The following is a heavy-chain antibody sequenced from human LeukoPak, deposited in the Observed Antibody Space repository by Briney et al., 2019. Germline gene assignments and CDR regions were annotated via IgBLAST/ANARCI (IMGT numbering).Heavy chain of an antibody. CDR1: GFTFSNYR. CDR2: IKEDGSEE. Sequence: GGSLRLSCAASGFTFSNYRMNWVRHSPGRGLEWVANIKEDGSEEHYADSVKGRFTISRDNAKNTLYLQMNSLGDEDTAVYYCASLGTLVPWGQGTLVTVSS. V-gene: IGHV3-7*01. D-gene: IGHD3-9*01. CDR3: ASLGTLVP. J-gene: IGHJ5*02.